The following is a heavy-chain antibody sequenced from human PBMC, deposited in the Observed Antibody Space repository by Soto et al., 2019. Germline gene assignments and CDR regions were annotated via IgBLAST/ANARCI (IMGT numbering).Heavy chain of an antibody. D-gene: IGHD2-2*01. CDR1: GFTFSSYA. J-gene: IGHJ4*02. CDR3: AKVSKILGYCSSTSCAGEGF. V-gene: IGHV3-23*01. Sequence: GGSLRLSCAASGFTFSSYAMSWVRQAPGKGLEWVSAISGSGGSTYYADSVKGRFTISRDNFKNTLYLQMNSLRAEDTAVYYCAKVSKILGYCSSTSCAGEGFWGQGTLVTVSS. CDR2: ISGSGGST.